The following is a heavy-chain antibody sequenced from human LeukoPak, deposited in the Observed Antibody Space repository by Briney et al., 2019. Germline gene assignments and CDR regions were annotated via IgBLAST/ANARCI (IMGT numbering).Heavy chain of an antibody. CDR1: GFTFSSYA. Sequence: PGGSLRLSCAASGFTFSSYAMSWVRQAPGKGLEWVSAISGSGGSTYYADSVKGRFTISRDNSKNTLYLQMNSLRAEDTAVYHCAPYCSGGSCYGVDYWGQGTLVTVSS. CDR3: APYCSGGSCYGVDY. J-gene: IGHJ4*02. CDR2: ISGSGGST. D-gene: IGHD2-15*01. V-gene: IGHV3-23*01.